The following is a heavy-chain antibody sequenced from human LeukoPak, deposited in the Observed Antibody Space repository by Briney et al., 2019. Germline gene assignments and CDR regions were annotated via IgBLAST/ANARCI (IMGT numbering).Heavy chain of an antibody. Sequence: GASVKVSCKASGYTFTSYGISWVRQAPGQGLEWMGWINPNSGGTNYAQKFQGRVTMTRDTSISTAYMELRSLRSDDTAVYYCARTSHRGADAFDIWGQGTLVTVSS. D-gene: IGHD3-10*01. CDR1: GYTFTSYG. CDR2: INPNSGGT. CDR3: ARTSHRGADAFDI. V-gene: IGHV1-2*02. J-gene: IGHJ3*02.